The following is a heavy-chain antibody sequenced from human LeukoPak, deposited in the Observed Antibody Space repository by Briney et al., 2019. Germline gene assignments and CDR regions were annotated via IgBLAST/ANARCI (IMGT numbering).Heavy chain of an antibody. CDR1: GFXFSSYS. J-gene: IGHJ4*02. CDR2: ISSSSSYI. D-gene: IGHD1-26*01. Sequence: GGSLRLSCAASGFXFSSYSINWVRQAPGKGLEWVSSISSSSSYIYYADSVKGRFTISRDNAKNSLYLQMNSLRAEDTAVYYCARDTTPRRYYFDYWGQGTLVTVSS. V-gene: IGHV3-21*01. CDR3: ARDTTPRRYYFDY.